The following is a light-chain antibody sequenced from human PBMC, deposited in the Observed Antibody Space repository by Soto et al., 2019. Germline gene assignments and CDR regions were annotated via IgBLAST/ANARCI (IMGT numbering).Light chain of an antibody. CDR2: AAS. V-gene: IGKV1-27*01. J-gene: IGKJ4*01. Sequence: DIPLTQSPASLSAAVGDRVTISCRASQDIRNYLAWYQQRPGTVPKLLMYAASTLQSGVPSRFSGSGSGTDFTLTISSLQPEDVATYYCQEYHSIPLTFGGGTKVGI. CDR3: QEYHSIPLT. CDR1: QDIRNY.